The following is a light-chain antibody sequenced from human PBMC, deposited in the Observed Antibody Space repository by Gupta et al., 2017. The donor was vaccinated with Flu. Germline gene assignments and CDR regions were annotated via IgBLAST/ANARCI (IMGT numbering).Light chain of an antibody. CDR1: NIGSKA. CDR2: DNS. J-gene: IGLJ3*02. V-gene: IGLV3-21*02. CDR3: QVWDVSSDHWV. Sequence: YVLTQPPSVSVAPGQTARMTCGGSNIGSKAVHWYQQRPGQAPVVVVFDNSDRPSGIPERFSGSNSGNTATLTISRVEAGDEADYYCQVWDVSSDHWVFGGGTKLTVL.